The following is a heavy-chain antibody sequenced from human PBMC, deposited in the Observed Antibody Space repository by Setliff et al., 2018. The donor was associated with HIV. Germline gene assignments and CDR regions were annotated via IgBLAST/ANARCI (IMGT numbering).Heavy chain of an antibody. CDR3: ARICLRCKDLVYSYMDV. CDR2: ILSDGSDE. D-gene: IGHD2-2*01. Sequence: RLSCVASGFTFNRYVMYWVRQAPGKGLEWVATILSDGSDEYYAESVKGRFTFSRDNSKNTLYLQMDSLRADDTAVYFCARICLRCKDLVYSYMDVWGKGTTVTV. V-gene: IGHV3-30*04. CDR1: GFTFNRYV. J-gene: IGHJ6*03.